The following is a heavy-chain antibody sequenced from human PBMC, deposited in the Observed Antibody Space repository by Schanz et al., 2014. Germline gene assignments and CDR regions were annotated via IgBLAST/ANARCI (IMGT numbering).Heavy chain of an antibody. Sequence: QVQLVQSGAEVKEPGASVKVSCKASGYTFTSNGITWVRQAPGQGLEWMGWINTYNGDTAYAQNMQGRVSMTTETAASTAYMELRRLRSDDTAVYYCARDYYDILTGYPYDTFDIWGQGTMVTVSS. CDR1: GYTFTSNG. V-gene: IGHV1-18*04. CDR2: INTYNGDT. J-gene: IGHJ3*02. CDR3: ARDYYDILTGYPYDTFDI. D-gene: IGHD3-9*01.